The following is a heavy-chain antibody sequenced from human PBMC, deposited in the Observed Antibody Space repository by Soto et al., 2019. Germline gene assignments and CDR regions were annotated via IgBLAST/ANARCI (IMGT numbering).Heavy chain of an antibody. CDR2: INHSGST. CDR3: ARDKITGLFDY. Sequence: SETLSLTCAVYGGSFSGYYWTWIRQPPGTGLEWIGEINHSGSTNYNPSLKSRVTISVDKSKNQFSLKLTSVTAADMAVYYCARDKITGLFDYWGQETLVTVSS. J-gene: IGHJ4*02. CDR1: GGSFSGYY. V-gene: IGHV4-34*01. D-gene: IGHD2-8*02.